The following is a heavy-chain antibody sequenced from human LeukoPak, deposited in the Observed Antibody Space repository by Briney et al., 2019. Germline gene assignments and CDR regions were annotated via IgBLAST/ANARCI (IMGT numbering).Heavy chain of an antibody. CDR2: ISWDGGST. J-gene: IGHJ4*02. CDR3: AKGGDTLYYFDY. D-gene: IGHD3-16*01. CDR1: GFTFDDYA. V-gene: IGHV3-43D*03. Sequence: GGSLRLSCAASGFTFDDYAMHWVRQAPGKGLEWVSLISWDGGSTYYADSVKGRFTISRDDSKNSLYLQMNSLRAEDTALYYCAKGGDTLYYFDYWGQGTLVTVSS.